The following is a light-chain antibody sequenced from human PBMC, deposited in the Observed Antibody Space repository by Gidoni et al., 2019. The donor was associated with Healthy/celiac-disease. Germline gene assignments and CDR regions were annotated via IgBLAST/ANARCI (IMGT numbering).Light chain of an antibody. J-gene: IGKJ2*01. CDR1: QSVSSSY. CDR2: GAS. V-gene: IGKV3-20*01. CDR3: QQYGSSPRT. Sequence: IVLTQSPGTLALSPGERATLSCRASQSVSSSYLAWYQQKPGQAPRLLIYGASSRATGIPDRFSGSGSGTDFTLTIIRLEPEDFAVYYCQQYGSSPRTFXQXTKLEIK.